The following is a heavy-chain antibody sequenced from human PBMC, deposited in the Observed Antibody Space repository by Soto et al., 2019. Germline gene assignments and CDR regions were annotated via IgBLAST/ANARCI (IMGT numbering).Heavy chain of an antibody. CDR1: DGSISSGGYY. D-gene: IGHD1-1*01. CDR2: IYYSGST. J-gene: IGHJ4*02. Sequence: QVQLQESGPGLVKPSQTLSLTCTVSDGSISSGGYYWSWIRQHPGKGLEWIGYIYYSGSTYYNPSLKSRVTISVDTSKNQCSLKLSSVTAADTAVYYCARGPERWPWFDYWGQGTLVTVSS. CDR3: ARGPERWPWFDY. V-gene: IGHV4-31*03.